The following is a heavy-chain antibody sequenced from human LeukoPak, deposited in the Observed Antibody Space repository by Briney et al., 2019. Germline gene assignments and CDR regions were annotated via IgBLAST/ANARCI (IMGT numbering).Heavy chain of an antibody. D-gene: IGHD1-26*01. CDR1: GFTFSDYY. CDR3: VRDQDEDRGSITYDW. J-gene: IGHJ4*02. Sequence: PGGSLRLSCAASGFTFSDYYMSWVRQAPGKGLEWVSYISNSGSTIYYADSVKGRFTISRDNAKNSLYLMNSLRAGDTAIYYCVRDQDEDRGSITYDWWGQGTLVTVSS. V-gene: IGHV3-11*01. CDR2: ISNSGSTI.